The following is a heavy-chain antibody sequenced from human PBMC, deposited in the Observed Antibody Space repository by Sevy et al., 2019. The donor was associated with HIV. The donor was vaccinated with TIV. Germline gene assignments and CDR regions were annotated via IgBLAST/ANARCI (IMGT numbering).Heavy chain of an antibody. V-gene: IGHV3-30*18. CDR3: AKDQGWELRRGFDY. Sequence: GGSLRLSCAASGFTFTSYGMHWVRQAPGKGLEWVAVISYDGSNKYYAGSVKGRFTISRDNSKNTLYLQMNSLRAEDTAVYYCAKDQGWELRRGFDYWGQGTLVTVSS. CDR2: ISYDGSNK. CDR1: GFTFTSYG. J-gene: IGHJ4*02. D-gene: IGHD2-15*01.